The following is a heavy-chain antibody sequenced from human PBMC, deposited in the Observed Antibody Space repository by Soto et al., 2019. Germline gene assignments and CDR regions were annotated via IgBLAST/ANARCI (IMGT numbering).Heavy chain of an antibody. D-gene: IGHD2-21*01. Sequence: PSETLSLTCTVSGGSISKSNYFWGWIRQAPGKGLEWTASILYSGTTSYNSSLKSRVAISVDTSKNQFSLKLNSVTAADTAVYYCARLGWGNGDSDYWGQGTLVTVSS. CDR2: ILYSGTT. CDR3: ARLGWGNGDSDY. CDR1: GGSISKSNYF. V-gene: IGHV4-39*01. J-gene: IGHJ4*02.